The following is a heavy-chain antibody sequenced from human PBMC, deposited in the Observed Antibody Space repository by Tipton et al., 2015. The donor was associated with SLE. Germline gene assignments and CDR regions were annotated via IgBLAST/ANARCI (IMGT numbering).Heavy chain of an antibody. J-gene: IGHJ4*02. D-gene: IGHD6-13*01. Sequence: LRLSCTVSGGSISSGGYYWSWIRQHPGKGLEWIGYIYYSGSTYYNPSLKSRVTISVDTSKNQFSLKLSSVTAADTAVYYCARHGAAAATDYWGQGTLVTVSS. V-gene: IGHV4-31*03. CDR2: IYYSGST. CDR3: ARHGAAAATDY. CDR1: GGSISSGGYY.